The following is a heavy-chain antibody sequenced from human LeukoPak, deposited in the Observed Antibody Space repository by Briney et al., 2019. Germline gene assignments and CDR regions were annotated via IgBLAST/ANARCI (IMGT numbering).Heavy chain of an antibody. CDR3: ARAPLSGNSYSGSYYPDY. J-gene: IGHJ4*02. V-gene: IGHV3-21*01. CDR2: IGSSSSYI. Sequence: GGSLRLSCAASGFTFSSYSIKWVRQAPGKGLEWVSSIGSSSSYIYYADSVEGRFTISRDDAKNSLYLQMNSLRAEDTAVYYCARAPLSGNSYSGSYYPDYWGQGTLVTVSS. D-gene: IGHD1-26*01. CDR1: GFTFSSYS.